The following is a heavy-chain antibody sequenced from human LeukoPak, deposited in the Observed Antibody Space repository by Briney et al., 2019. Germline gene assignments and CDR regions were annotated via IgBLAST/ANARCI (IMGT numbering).Heavy chain of an antibody. CDR2: IYSGGST. Sequence: GRSLRLSCTASGFPFGIYAVTWVRQAPGKGLEWVSVIYSGGSTYYADSVKGRFTISRDNSKNTLYLQMNSLRAEDTAVYYCARITPPYYFDYWGQGTLVTVSS. V-gene: IGHV3-53*01. CDR3: ARITPPYYFDY. J-gene: IGHJ4*02. CDR1: GFPFGIYA. D-gene: IGHD3-10*01.